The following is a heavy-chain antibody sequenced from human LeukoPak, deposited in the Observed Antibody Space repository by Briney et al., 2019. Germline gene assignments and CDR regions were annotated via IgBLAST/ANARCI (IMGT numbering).Heavy chain of an antibody. Sequence: SETLSLTCTVSGGAISGYYWNWIRQPPGKGLEWIGHIHYSGSTNYNPSLKSRVTISVDTSKNQFSLKLSSVTAADTAVYYCARLGYCSGGRCLNDYWSQGTLVTVSS. CDR1: GGAISGYY. D-gene: IGHD2-15*01. V-gene: IGHV4-59*08. CDR2: IHYSGST. J-gene: IGHJ4*02. CDR3: ARLGYCSGGRCLNDY.